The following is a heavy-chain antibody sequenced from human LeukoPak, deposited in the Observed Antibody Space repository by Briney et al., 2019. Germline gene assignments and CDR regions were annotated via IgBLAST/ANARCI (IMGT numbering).Heavy chain of an antibody. D-gene: IGHD2-2*01. CDR3: ARDPVSTSGEGYFDY. CDR2: ISDSGGST. V-gene: IGHV3-23*01. CDR1: GFSFISYA. Sequence: GGSLRLSCAASGFSFISYAMSWVRQAPGKGLEWVSGISDSGGSTYYADSVKGRFTISRDNSKNTLYLQMNSLRAEDTAVYYCARDPVSTSGEGYFDYWGQGTLITVSS. J-gene: IGHJ4*02.